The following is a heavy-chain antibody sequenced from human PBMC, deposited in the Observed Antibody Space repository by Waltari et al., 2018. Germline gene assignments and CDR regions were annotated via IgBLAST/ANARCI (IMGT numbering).Heavy chain of an antibody. CDR1: GGSISRGYY. CDR3: ARNSVVIDAFDF. J-gene: IGHJ3*01. Sequence: QVQLQESGPGLVKPSETLSLTCAVSGGSISRGYYWSWIRQPPGKGLEWIGYIGGGSGSTYYNPSLKSRVTISKDTSKNQFSLRLSSVTAADTAVYYCARNSVVIDAFDFWGQGLRVTVSS. V-gene: IGHV4-38-2*01. CDR2: IGGGSGST. D-gene: IGHD2-21*01.